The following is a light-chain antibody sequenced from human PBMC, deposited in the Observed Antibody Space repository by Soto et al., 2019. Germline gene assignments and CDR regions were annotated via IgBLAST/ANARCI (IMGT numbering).Light chain of an antibody. CDR1: QSVTTN. V-gene: IGKV3-15*01. J-gene: IGKJ2*01. CDR2: DVS. CDR3: QKYKDWPYN. Sequence: MTQSPATLSVSPGETVTLSCRASQSVTTNLAWYPQKPGQAPRVLMYDVSTRATGVPARFSGSGTVTEFTLTISSLQSDAFAVSYCQKYKDWPYNFGQGNKLEIK.